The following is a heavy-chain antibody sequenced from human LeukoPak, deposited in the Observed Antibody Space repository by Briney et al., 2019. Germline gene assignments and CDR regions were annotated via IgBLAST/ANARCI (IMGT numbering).Heavy chain of an antibody. V-gene: IGHV3-23*01. CDR1: GFTFSSYA. CDR3: AKARQGLRLGESDY. CDR2: ISGSGGST. J-gene: IGHJ4*02. D-gene: IGHD3-16*01. Sequence: GGSLRLSCAASGFTFSSYAMSWVRQVPGKGLEWVSAISGSGGSTYYADSVKGRFTISRDNSKNTLYLQMNSLRAEDTAVYYCAKARQGLRLGESDYWGQGTLVTVSS.